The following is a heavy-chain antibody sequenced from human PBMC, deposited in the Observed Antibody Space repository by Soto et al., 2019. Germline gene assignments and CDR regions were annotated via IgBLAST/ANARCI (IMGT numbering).Heavy chain of an antibody. Sequence: ESLKISAQGFGYSFPSYWIGWVRQIPGKGLDWLAIIYPCDSDTRYSPSFQGQVTISADKSISTAYLQWSSLKASDTAMYYCARSISNCYYYSGMDVWGQGTTVTVSS. CDR3: ARSISNCYYYSGMDV. V-gene: IGHV5-51*01. J-gene: IGHJ6*02. CDR1: GYSFPSYW. D-gene: IGHD4-4*01. CDR2: IYPCDSDT.